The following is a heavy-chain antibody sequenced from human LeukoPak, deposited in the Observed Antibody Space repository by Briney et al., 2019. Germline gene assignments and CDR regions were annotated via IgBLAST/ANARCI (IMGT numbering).Heavy chain of an antibody. Sequence: ASVKVSCKASGYTFTNYGISWVRQAPGQGLEWMGWISAYNGNTSYAQKFQGRVTMTRDMSTSTVYMELSSLRPEDTAVYYCAREFAEIAAAGLDYWGQGTLVTVSS. CDR1: GYTFTNYG. CDR2: ISAYNGNT. D-gene: IGHD6-13*01. CDR3: AREFAEIAAAGLDY. V-gene: IGHV1-18*01. J-gene: IGHJ4*02.